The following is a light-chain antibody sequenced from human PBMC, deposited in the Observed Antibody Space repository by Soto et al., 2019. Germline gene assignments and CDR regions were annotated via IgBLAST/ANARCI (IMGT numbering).Light chain of an antibody. CDR2: GAS. CDR1: QSVSSSY. V-gene: IGKV3-20*01. CDR3: QQYGSSPLFT. Sequence: EIVLTQSPDTLSLSPGERATLSCRASQSVSSSYLAWYQQKPGQAPRLLIYGASSRATGIPDRFSGSGSGTAITLTISRLEPEDFAVYYCQQYGSSPLFTFGPGTKVDIK. J-gene: IGKJ3*01.